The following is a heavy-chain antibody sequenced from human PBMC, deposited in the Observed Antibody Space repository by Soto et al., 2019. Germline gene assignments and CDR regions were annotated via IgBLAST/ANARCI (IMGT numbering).Heavy chain of an antibody. CDR3: ARVIYSSSNWFDP. D-gene: IGHD6-6*01. J-gene: IGHJ5*02. CDR1: GGSISSSNW. CDR2: IYHSGST. V-gene: IGHV4-4*02. Sequence: SETLSLTCAVSGGSISSSNWWSWVRQPPGKGLEWIGEIYHSGSTNYNPSLKSRVTISVDKSKNQFSLKLSSVTAADTAVYYCARVIYSSSNWFDPWGQGTLVTVSS.